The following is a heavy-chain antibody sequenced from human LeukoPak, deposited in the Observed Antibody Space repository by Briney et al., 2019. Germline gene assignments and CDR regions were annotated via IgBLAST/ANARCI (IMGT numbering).Heavy chain of an antibody. D-gene: IGHD3-22*01. Sequence: ASVKVSCKASGYTFTSYYMHWARQAPGQGLEGMGIINPSGGSTSYAQKFQGRVTMTRDMSTSTVYMELSSLRSEDTAVYYCARDSAYYDTLSGFDPWGQGTLVTVSS. J-gene: IGHJ5*02. CDR2: INPSGGST. CDR3: ARDSAYYDTLSGFDP. CDR1: GYTFTSYY. V-gene: IGHV1-46*01.